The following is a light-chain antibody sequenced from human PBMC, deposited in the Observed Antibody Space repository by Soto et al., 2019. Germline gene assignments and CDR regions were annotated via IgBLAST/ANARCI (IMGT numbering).Light chain of an antibody. CDR3: HQGGSFTIT. CDR1: QDIGSW. J-gene: IGKJ5*01. Sequence: DIQMTQSPSSVSASVGDRVTITCRASQDIGSWLAWYQQKPGKAPDLLIYGASSLQSGVPSRFYGSGSGTDFTFTISSLQPEDVATDYCHQGGSFTITFDQGKRLEIK. CDR2: GAS. V-gene: IGKV1-12*01.